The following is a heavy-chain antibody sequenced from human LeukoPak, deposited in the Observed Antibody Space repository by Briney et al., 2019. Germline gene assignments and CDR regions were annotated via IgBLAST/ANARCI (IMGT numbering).Heavy chain of an antibody. D-gene: IGHD1-26*01. J-gene: IGHJ6*02. CDR3: ARDRTGSHRPYYYGLDV. V-gene: IGHV4-59*01. CDR2: IYYSGNT. Sequence: PSETLSLTCAVYGGSFSGYYWSWIRQPPGKELEWIGYIYYSGNTNYNPSLKSRVTISLDTSKNQFSLKLSSMTAADTAVYYCARDRTGSHRPYYYGLDVWGQGTTVTISS. CDR1: GGSFSGYY.